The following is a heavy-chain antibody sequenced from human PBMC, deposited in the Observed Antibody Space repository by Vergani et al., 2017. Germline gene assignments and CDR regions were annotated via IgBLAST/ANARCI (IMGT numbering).Heavy chain of an antibody. CDR2: LNPTSGNT. CDR1: GYTFTSYD. V-gene: IGHV1-8*01. CDR3: ARVNWFGELWGQFDP. D-gene: IGHD3-10*01. Sequence: QVQLVQSGAELKKPGASVKVSCKASGYTFTSYDINWVRQATGQGLEWMGWLNPTSGNTGYAQKFQGRVTMPRNTSISTAYMELSSLRSEDTAVPYCARVNWFGELWGQFDPWGQGTLVTVSS. J-gene: IGHJ5*02.